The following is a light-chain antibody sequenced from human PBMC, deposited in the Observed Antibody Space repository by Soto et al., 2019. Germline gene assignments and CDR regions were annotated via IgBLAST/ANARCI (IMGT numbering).Light chain of an antibody. J-gene: IGKJ2*01. Sequence: IQMTQTPSTLSASVGDRVTITCRASQSVSPWLAWYQQTPGKAPKLLIYDVSNVQFGIPSRFSGSGSETEFTLTISCLQPDDFATYYCQQYTTFSPTFGQGTKLDI. V-gene: IGKV1-5*01. CDR3: QQYTTFSPT. CDR1: QSVSPW. CDR2: DVS.